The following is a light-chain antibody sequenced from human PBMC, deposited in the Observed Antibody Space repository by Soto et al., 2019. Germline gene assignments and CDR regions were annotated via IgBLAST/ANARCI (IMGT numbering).Light chain of an antibody. CDR3: QQRSNWLT. CDR1: QSVSSSY. CDR2: EAS. J-gene: IGKJ4*01. Sequence: EIVLTHSPATLSLSPCEGATLSCRASQSVSSSYLGWYQQKPDQATRLLMYEASNRATGIPARFSGSGGGEDFTLIISLLEPEDFAVYCCQQRSNWLTFGGGTKVDIK. V-gene: IGKV3D-20*02.